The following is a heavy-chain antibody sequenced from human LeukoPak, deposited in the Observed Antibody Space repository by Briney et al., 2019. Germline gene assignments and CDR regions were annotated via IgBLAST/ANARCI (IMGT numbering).Heavy chain of an antibody. Sequence: KPSETLSLTCTVPGGSISSYYWSWIRQPPGKGLGWIGYIYYSGSTNYNPSLKSRVTISVDTSKNQFSLKLSSVTAADTAVYYCARGVTSSGWFGGAFDIWGQGTMVTVSS. V-gene: IGHV4-59*01. CDR1: GGSISSYY. CDR2: IYYSGST. J-gene: IGHJ3*02. D-gene: IGHD6-19*01. CDR3: ARGVTSSGWFGGAFDI.